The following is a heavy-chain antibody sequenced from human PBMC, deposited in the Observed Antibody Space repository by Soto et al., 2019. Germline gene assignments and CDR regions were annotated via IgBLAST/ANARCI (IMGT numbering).Heavy chain of an antibody. J-gene: IGHJ6*03. CDR2: IYYSGST. V-gene: IGHV4-59*01. CDR1: GSSISSYY. Sequence: SETLSLTCTVSGSSISSYYWRWIRQPPGKGLEWIGYIYYSGSTNYNPSLKSRVNISVDTSKNQFSLKLSSVTAADTAVYYCARSYRRYCSGGSCYSYYYYYMDVWGKGTTFTVSS. D-gene: IGHD2-15*01. CDR3: ARSYRRYCSGGSCYSYYYYYMDV.